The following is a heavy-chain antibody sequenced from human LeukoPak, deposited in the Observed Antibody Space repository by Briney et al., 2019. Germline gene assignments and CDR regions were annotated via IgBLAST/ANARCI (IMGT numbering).Heavy chain of an antibody. J-gene: IGHJ4*02. D-gene: IGHD2-2*01. CDR2: INYSGNT. Sequence: SETLSLTCTVSGGSISSSSYYWGWIRQPPGKGLVWIGSINYSGNTYYNPSLKSRVTISVDTSRNQFSLKLSSVTAADTALYYCARIDTVVLPSTMFDYRGQGTLVTVSS. V-gene: IGHV4-39*01. CDR1: GGSISSSSYY. CDR3: ARIDTVVLPSTMFDY.